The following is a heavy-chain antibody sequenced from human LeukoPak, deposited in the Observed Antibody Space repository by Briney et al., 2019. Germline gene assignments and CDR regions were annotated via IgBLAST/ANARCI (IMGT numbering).Heavy chain of an antibody. Sequence: GGSLRLYCAASGFTFSSYGMSWVRQAPGKGLEWVSAISGSGGSTYHADSVKGRFTISRDNSKNTLYLQMNSLRAEDTAVYYCAKDPYGDYGVNWFDPWGQGTLVTVSS. CDR1: GFTFSSYG. CDR2: ISGSGGST. CDR3: AKDPYGDYGVNWFDP. J-gene: IGHJ5*02. D-gene: IGHD4-17*01. V-gene: IGHV3-23*01.